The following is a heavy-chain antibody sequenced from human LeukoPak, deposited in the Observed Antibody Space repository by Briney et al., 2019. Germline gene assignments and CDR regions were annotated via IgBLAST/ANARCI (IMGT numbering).Heavy chain of an antibody. D-gene: IGHD7-27*01. CDR3: ARDGQAFNSNWDYFEY. Sequence: GGSLRLSCAASGFIFNNHGLIWVRQAPGKGLEWVSGIGNTETYYSDSVKGRFTISRDNSKSTIYLHMSNLRAEDTALYYCARDGQAFNSNWDYFEYWGQGTPVTVSS. V-gene: IGHV3-23*01. J-gene: IGHJ4*02. CDR2: IGNTET. CDR1: GFIFNNHG.